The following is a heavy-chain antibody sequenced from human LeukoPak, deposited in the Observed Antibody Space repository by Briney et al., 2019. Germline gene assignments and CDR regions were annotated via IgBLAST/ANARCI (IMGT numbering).Heavy chain of an antibody. CDR2: IIPIFGTA. CDR1: GGTFSSYA. Sequence: SVKVSCKGSGGTFSSYAIGWVRQAPGQGLEWMGRIIPIFGTANYAQKFQGRVTITTDESTSTAYMELSSLRSEDTAVYYCARDQMQQLVDYYYMDVWGKGTTVTVSS. V-gene: IGHV1-69*05. CDR3: ARDQMQQLVDYYYMDV. J-gene: IGHJ6*03. D-gene: IGHD6-6*01.